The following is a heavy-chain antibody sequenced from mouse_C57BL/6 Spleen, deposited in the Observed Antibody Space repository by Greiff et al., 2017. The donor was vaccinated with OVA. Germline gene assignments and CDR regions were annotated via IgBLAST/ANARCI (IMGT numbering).Heavy chain of an antibody. J-gene: IGHJ2*01. CDR1: GYSITSGYY. CDR3: ARGTTVFDY. V-gene: IGHV3-6*01. CDR2: ISYDGSN. D-gene: IGHD1-1*01. Sequence: DVQLVGSGPGLVKPSQSLSLTCSVTGYSITSGYYWNWIRQFPGNKLEWMGYISYDGSNNYNPSLKNRISITRDTSKNQFFLKLNSVTTEDTATYYCARGTTVFDYWGQGTTLTVSS.